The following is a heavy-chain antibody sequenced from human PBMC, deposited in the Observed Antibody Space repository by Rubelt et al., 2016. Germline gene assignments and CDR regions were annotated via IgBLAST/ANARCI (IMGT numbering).Heavy chain of an antibody. CDR3: AKGILRWSVGYGMDV. D-gene: IGHD4-23*01. CDR2: ISWNSGSI. J-gene: IGHJ6*02. CDR1: GFTFDDYA. V-gene: IGHV3-9*01. Sequence: EVQLVESGGGLVQPGRSLRLSCAASGFTFDDYAMHWVRQAPGKGLEWVSGISWNSGSIGYADSVKSRFTISRDNAKNSLYLQMNSLRAEDTALYYCAKGILRWSVGYGMDVWGQGTTVTVSS.